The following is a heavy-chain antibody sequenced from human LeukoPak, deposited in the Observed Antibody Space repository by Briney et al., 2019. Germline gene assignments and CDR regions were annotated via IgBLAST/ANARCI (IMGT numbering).Heavy chain of an antibody. CDR2: IIPIFGTA. V-gene: IGHV1-69*13. D-gene: IGHD2-21*02. Sequence: SVNVSCKASGGTFSSYAISWVRQAPGQGLEWMGGIIPIFGTANYAQKFQGRVTITADESTSTAYMELSSLRSEDTAVYYCAKSGRRGSYCGGDCYAGWFDPWGQGTLVTVSS. CDR3: AKSGRRGSYCGGDCYAGWFDP. CDR1: GGTFSSYA. J-gene: IGHJ5*02.